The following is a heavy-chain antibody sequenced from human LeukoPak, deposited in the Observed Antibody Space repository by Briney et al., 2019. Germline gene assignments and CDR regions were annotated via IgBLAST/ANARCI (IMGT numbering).Heavy chain of an antibody. J-gene: IGHJ6*03. D-gene: IGHD5-18*01. CDR3: ARGSVQLWLRDTYYHMDV. CDR2: INWNGRIT. CDR1: GFTFDDYA. V-gene: IGHV3-20*04. Sequence: PGESLRLSCAAPGFTFDDYAMNWVRQVPGRGLEWVSGINWNGRITEYADSVKDRFTISRQNTKNSLYLYMNNLGGEDTALYFCARGSVQLWLRDTYYHMDVWGKGPRSPSP.